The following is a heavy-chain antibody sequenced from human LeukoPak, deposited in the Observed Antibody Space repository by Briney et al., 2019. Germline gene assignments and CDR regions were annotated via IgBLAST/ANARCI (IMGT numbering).Heavy chain of an antibody. V-gene: IGHV3-74*01. Sequence: GGSLRLSCAASGFTFSHHWMSWVRQAPGKGLVWVSHMSSDVSSTNYADSVKGRFTISRDNARNTLYLQMNSLRAEDTALYYCAREGLPNAFDIWGQGTMVTASS. CDR3: AREGLPNAFDI. D-gene: IGHD2-15*01. CDR2: MSSDVSST. CDR1: GFTFSHHW. J-gene: IGHJ3*02.